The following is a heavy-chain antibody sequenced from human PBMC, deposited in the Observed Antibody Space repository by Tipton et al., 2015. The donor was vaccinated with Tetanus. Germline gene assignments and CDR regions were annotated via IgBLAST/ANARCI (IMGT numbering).Heavy chain of an antibody. J-gene: IGHJ4*02. D-gene: IGHD6-13*01. CDR2: IYYSGGT. CDR1: GGSISSYY. Sequence: TLSLTCTVSGGSISSYYWSWIRQPPGKGLEWIGYIYYSGGTNYNPSLKSRVTISVDTSKNQFSLKLSSVTAADTAVYYCARSSWGPQLTEYWGQGTLVTVSS. V-gene: IGHV4-59*01. CDR3: ARSSWGPQLTEY.